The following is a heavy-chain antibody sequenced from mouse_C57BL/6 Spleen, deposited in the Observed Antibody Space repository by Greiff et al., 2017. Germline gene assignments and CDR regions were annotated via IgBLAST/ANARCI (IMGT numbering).Heavy chain of an antibody. J-gene: IGHJ3*01. V-gene: IGHV2-2*01. CDR2: IWSGGST. Sequence: VQLMESGPGLVKPSPTLSISCTVSGFSLTSYGVHWVRQSPGKGLEWLGVIWSGGSTAYNAAFLSRLGISKDNSKSQVFFKMSSLQADDTAIYYCARTERGAWFAYWGQGTLVTVSA. CDR3: ARTERGAWFAY. CDR1: GFSLTSYG.